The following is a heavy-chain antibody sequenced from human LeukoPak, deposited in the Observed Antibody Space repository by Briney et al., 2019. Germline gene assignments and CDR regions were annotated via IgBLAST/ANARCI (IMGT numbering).Heavy chain of an antibody. V-gene: IGHV3-23*01. Sequence: PGGSLRLSCTASGFTFSSCAMNWVRQAPGKGLEWVSTISTSGGSTYYADSVKGRFTISRDNSKNTLYLQVNSLRAEDTAIYYCAKGAGIQLWPSFDYWGQGTLVTVSS. D-gene: IGHD5-18*01. CDR2: ISTSGGST. CDR1: GFTFSSCA. CDR3: AKGAGIQLWPSFDY. J-gene: IGHJ4*02.